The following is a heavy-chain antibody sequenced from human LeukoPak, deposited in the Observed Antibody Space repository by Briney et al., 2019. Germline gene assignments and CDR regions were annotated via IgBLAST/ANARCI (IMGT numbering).Heavy chain of an antibody. CDR1: GYTLTGYY. D-gene: IGHD3-10*01. CDR2: INPNSGGT. J-gene: IGHJ4*02. CDR3: ARGRWHQGSGSYYIDY. V-gene: IGHV1-2*02. Sequence: ASVKVSCKASGYTLTGYYMHWVRQAPGQGLEWMGWINPNSGGTNYAQKFQGRVTMTRDTSISTAYMELSRLRSDDTAVYYCARGRWHQGSGSYYIDYWGQGTLVTVSS.